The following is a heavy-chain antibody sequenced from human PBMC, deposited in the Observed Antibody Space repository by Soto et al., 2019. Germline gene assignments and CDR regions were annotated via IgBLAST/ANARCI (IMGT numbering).Heavy chain of an antibody. CDR1: GFTFSSYA. J-gene: IGHJ6*02. Sequence: GGSLRLSCAASGFTFSSYAMHWVRQAPGKGLEWVAVISYDGSNKYYADSVKGRFTISRDNSKNTLYLQMNSLRAEDTAVYYCARESSGWQGLWYYYYGMDVWGQGTTVTVSS. D-gene: IGHD6-19*01. CDR2: ISYDGSNK. CDR3: ARESSGWQGLWYYYYGMDV. V-gene: IGHV3-30-3*01.